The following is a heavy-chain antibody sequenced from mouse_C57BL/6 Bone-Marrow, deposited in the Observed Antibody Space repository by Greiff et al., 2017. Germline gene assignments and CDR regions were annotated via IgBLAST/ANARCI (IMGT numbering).Heavy chain of an antibody. V-gene: IGHV1-50*01. CDR2: IDPSDSYT. CDR1: GYTFTSYW. Sequence: VQLQQPGAELVKPGASVKLSCKASGYTFTSYWMQWVKQRPGQGLEWIGEIDPSDSYTNSNQKFKGKATLTVDTSSSTAYMQLSSLTSEDSAVYYCARIYYFDYWGQGTTLTVSS. CDR3: ARIYYFDY. J-gene: IGHJ2*01.